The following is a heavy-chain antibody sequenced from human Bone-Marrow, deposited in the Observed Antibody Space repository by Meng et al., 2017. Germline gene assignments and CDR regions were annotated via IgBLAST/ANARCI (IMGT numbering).Heavy chain of an antibody. V-gene: IGHV4-34*01. D-gene: IGHD3-22*01. Sequence: GSLRLSCAVYGGSISGYYGSWIRQPPRKGLEWIGEINHSGSTNYNPSLKSRVTISVDTSKNQFSLKLSSVTAADTAVYYGARRKPRGTHYYDRSGYYLDYWGQGTLVTVSS. J-gene: IGHJ4*02. CDR1: GGSISGYY. CDR3: ARRKPRGTHYYDRSGYYLDY. CDR2: INHSGST.